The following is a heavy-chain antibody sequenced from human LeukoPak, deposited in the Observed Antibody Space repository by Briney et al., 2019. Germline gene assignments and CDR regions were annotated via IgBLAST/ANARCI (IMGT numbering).Heavy chain of an antibody. J-gene: IGHJ4*02. CDR1: GLTFDDYA. Sequence: GGSLRLSCAASGLTFDDYAMHWVRQAPGKGLEWVSFIRGDGGTTYYADSVKGRLTISRDNSKNSLYLEMNSLRTEDTALYYCAREGPIAVAAYFDYWGQGTLVTVSS. CDR3: AREGPIAVAAYFDY. CDR2: IRGDGGTT. D-gene: IGHD6-19*01. V-gene: IGHV3-43*02.